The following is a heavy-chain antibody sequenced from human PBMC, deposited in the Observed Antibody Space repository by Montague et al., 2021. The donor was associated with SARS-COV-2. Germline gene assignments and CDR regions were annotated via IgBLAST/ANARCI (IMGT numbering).Heavy chain of an antibody. J-gene: IGHJ4*02. V-gene: IGHV4-39*07. D-gene: IGHD1-1*01. CDR3: ARAQNTCFSANCVDYFDI. CDR2: IFYSGST. CDR1: GSSISSETHY. Sequence: SETLSLTCTVSGSSISSETHYWGWIRQPPGKGLEWIGSIFYSGSTYYNSSLKSRVSISVDASKNQFSLRLRSLTAADTAVYYCARAQNTCFSANCVDYFDIRGLGALVTASS.